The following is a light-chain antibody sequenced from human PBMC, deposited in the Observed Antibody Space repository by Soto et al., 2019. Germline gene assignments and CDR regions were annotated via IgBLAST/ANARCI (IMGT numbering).Light chain of an antibody. CDR2: DAS. CDR3: QQRSNWPPIT. V-gene: IGKV3-11*01. J-gene: IGKJ5*01. CDR1: QSVYNY. Sequence: IVLTQSPGTLSLSPGDRATLSCRASQSVYNYLDWFQQKPGQAPRLLIYDASNRATGIPARFSGSGSGTDFTLTISSLEPEDFAVYYCQQRSNWPPITFGQGTRLEIK.